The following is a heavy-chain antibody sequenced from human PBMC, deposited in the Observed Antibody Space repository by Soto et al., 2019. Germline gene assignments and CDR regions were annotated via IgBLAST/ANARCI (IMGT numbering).Heavy chain of an antibody. CDR1: GYTFTSYG. D-gene: IGHD3-22*01. V-gene: IGHV1-18*01. J-gene: IGHJ4*02. CDR2: ISAYNGNT. CDR3: AREREYYDSSGYHGSYFDY. Sequence: GASVKVSCKASGYTFTSYGISWVRQAPGQGLEWMGWISAYNGNTNYAQKLQGRVTMTTDTSTSTAYMELRSLRSDDTAVYYCAREREYYDSSGYHGSYFDYCGQGTLVTVSS.